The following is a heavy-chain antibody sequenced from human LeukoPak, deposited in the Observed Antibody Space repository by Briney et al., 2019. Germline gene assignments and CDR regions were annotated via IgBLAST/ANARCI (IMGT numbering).Heavy chain of an antibody. Sequence: GGSLRLSCAASGFTFSSFGMHWVRHAPGKGLEWVALIRYDGSNKYYADSVKGRFTISRDNSKNTLYLQVNSLRAEDTAMYYCAKDLGYSYGYVDYWGQGALVTVSS. V-gene: IGHV3-30*02. D-gene: IGHD5-18*01. CDR3: AKDLGYSYGYVDY. CDR2: IRYDGSNK. CDR1: GFTFSSFG. J-gene: IGHJ4*02.